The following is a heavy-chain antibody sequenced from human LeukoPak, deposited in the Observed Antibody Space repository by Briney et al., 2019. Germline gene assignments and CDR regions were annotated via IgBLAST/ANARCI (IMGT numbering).Heavy chain of an antibody. Sequence: PGGSLRLSCAASAFTFSDFHMSWIRQAPGKGLEWVSGISASGHYIYQADSVKGRFTISRDNSKNTLYIEINSLRVEDTAVYYCARDGSWGDYQFYFYMDVWGKGTRVTVSS. D-gene: IGHD2-2*01. CDR2: ISASGHYI. J-gene: IGHJ6*03. CDR1: AFTFSDFH. CDR3: ARDGSWGDYQFYFYMDV. V-gene: IGHV3-11*01.